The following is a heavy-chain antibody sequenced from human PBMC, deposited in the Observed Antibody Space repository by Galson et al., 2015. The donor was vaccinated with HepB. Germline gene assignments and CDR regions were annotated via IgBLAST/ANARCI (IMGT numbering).Heavy chain of an antibody. V-gene: IGHV1-18*01. Sequence: SVKVSCKASGYTFSSYSITRVRQAPGQGLEWMGWISPYNGDTDFARKFQGRVTLTTDTFTNTAYLELRSLRSDDTAVYYCARGGLVGVLGGTQNNWFDPWGQGTLVTVSS. D-gene: IGHD2-15*01. CDR1: GYTFSSYS. J-gene: IGHJ5*02. CDR2: ISPYNGDT. CDR3: ARGGLVGVLGGTQNNWFDP.